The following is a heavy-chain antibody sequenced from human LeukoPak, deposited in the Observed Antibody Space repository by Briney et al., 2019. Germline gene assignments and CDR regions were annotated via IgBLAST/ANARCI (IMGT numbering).Heavy chain of an antibody. CDR1: GFTFSTYA. Sequence: PGGSLRLSCAASGFTFSTYAMHWVRQAPGKGLEWVAVMSYDGSNTYYADSVNGRFTISRDNSKNTLYLQMNSLRAEDTAVYNCAREAGRSGRLYYFDYWGQGTLGTVSS. D-gene: IGHD6-19*01. CDR3: AREAGRSGRLYYFDY. V-gene: IGHV3-30-3*01. J-gene: IGHJ4*02. CDR2: MSYDGSNT.